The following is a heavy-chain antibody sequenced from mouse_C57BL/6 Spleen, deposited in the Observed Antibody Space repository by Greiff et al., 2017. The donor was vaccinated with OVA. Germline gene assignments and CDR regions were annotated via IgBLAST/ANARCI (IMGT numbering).Heavy chain of an antibody. Sequence: QVQLKRSGPELVKPGASVKISCKASGYAFSSSWMNWVKQRPGKGLEWIGRIYPGDGDTNYNGKFKGKATLTADKSSSTAYMQLSSLTSEDSAVYFCARPGGNYEGFAYWGQGTLVTVSA. CDR3: ARPGGNYEGFAY. D-gene: IGHD2-1*01. CDR2: IYPGDGDT. J-gene: IGHJ3*01. V-gene: IGHV1-82*01. CDR1: GYAFSSSW.